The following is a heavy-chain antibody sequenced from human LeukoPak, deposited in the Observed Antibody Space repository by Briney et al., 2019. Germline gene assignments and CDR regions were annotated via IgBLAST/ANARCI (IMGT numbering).Heavy chain of an antibody. CDR3: AKDSGYCSGGSCYGAFDI. D-gene: IGHD2-15*01. J-gene: IGHJ3*02. Sequence: GGSLRLSCAASGFTFSSYGMHWVRQAPGKGLEWVAFIRYDGSNKYYADSVKGRFTISRDNSKNTLYLQMNSLRAEDTAVYYCAKDSGYCSGGSCYGAFDIWGQGTMVTVSS. V-gene: IGHV3-30*02. CDR2: IRYDGSNK. CDR1: GFTFSSYG.